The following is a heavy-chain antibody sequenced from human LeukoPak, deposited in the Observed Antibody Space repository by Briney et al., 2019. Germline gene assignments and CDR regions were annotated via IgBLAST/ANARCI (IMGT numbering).Heavy chain of an antibody. V-gene: IGHV3-30*18. J-gene: IGHJ4*02. CDR2: ISYDGSNK. CDR1: GFTFSSYG. CDR3: AKLWMGSEGFDY. Sequence: GGSLRPSCAASGFTFSSYGMHWVRQAPGKGLEWVAVISYDGSNKYYADSVKGRFTISRDNSKNTLYLQMNSLRAEDTAVYYCAKLWMGSEGFDYWGQGTLVTVSS. D-gene: IGHD1-26*01.